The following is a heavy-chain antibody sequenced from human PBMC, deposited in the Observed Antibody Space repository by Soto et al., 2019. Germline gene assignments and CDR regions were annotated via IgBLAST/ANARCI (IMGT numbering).Heavy chain of an antibody. J-gene: IGHJ4*02. CDR1: GFTFTDYH. V-gene: IGHV3-11*06. CDR3: ARSLRATSPLTF. D-gene: IGHD7-27*01. CDR2: ISETGSHT. Sequence: VLLVDSGGGLVKPGGSLRLSCEASGFTFTDYHMSWIRQSPGKGLEWVALISETGSHTAYAESVQGRFFISRDNARPSVFLQMNRLRSEDTALYFCARSLRATSPLTFWGQGTPVTVTS.